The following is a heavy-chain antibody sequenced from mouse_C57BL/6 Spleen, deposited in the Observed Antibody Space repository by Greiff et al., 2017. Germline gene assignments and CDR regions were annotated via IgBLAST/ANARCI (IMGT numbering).Heavy chain of an antibody. V-gene: IGHV1-80*01. J-gene: IGHJ1*03. D-gene: IGHD2-4*01. CDR2: IYPGDGDT. CDR3: ARKGLAGYFDV. Sequence: QVQLQQPGAELVKPGASVKISCKASGYAFSSYWMNWVKQRPGQGLEWIGQIYPGDGDTNYNGKFKGKATLTADKSSSTAYMQLSSLTSEDSAVYFCARKGLAGYFDVWGTGTTVTVSS. CDR1: GYAFSSYW.